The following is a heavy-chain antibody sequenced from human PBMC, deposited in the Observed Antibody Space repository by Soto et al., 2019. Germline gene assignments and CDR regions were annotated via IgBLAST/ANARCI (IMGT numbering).Heavy chain of an antibody. D-gene: IGHD2-21*02. Sequence: QVQLQESGPGLVKPSQTLSLTCTVSGGSISSGGYYWSWIRQHPGKGLEWIGYIYYSGSTYYNPSLKSRVTISVDTSKNQFSLKLSSVTAADTAVYYCARDGRGRAHGGDYALDYWGQGTLVTVSS. CDR2: IYYSGST. J-gene: IGHJ4*02. CDR3: ARDGRGRAHGGDYALDY. CDR1: GGSISSGGYY. V-gene: IGHV4-31*03.